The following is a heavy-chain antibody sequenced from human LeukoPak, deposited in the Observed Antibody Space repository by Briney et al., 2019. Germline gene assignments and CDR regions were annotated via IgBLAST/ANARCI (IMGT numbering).Heavy chain of an antibody. CDR3: ARGGDDTSGHFSPFDY. CDR2: IYTGGGT. V-gene: IGHV3-53*01. Sequence: PGGSLRLSCAVSGFTVSSNHMSWVRQAPGKGLEWVAVIYTGGGTYYADSVRGRFTISRDNSKNTLYLQMNSLGVEDTAVYYCARGGDDTSGHFSPFDYWGQGTLVTVSS. D-gene: IGHD3-22*01. CDR1: GFTVSSNH. J-gene: IGHJ4*02.